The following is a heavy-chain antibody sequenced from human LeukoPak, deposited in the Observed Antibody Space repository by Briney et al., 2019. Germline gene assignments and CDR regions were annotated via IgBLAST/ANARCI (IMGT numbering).Heavy chain of an antibody. CDR2: IKSKADGGTT. V-gene: IGHV3-15*01. CDR1: GFTLSKAW. J-gene: IGHJ3*02. CDR3: FTELYHYDILTDNEVMAI. Sequence: PGGSLRLSCAASGFTLSKAWMSWVRQAPGKGLEWVGRIKSKADGGTTDYAAPVKGRFTISRDESENTLYLQMNSLKTEDTAVYYCFTELYHYDILTDNEVMAIWGQGTMVTVSS. D-gene: IGHD3-9*01.